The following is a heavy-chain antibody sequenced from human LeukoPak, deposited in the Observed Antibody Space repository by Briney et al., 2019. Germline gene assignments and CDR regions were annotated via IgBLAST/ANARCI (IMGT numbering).Heavy chain of an antibody. CDR2: VYPADSRT. V-gene: IGHV5-51*01. Sequence: GESLKISCKGSGYSFTNIWIGWVRQMPGKGLEWMGIVYPADSRTTYSPSFQGQVTISADKSINTAYLQWNSLKASDTAMYYCARRSIYTGYDAPFFDYWGQGTLVTVSS. CDR1: GYSFTNIW. CDR3: ARRSIYTGYDAPFFDY. D-gene: IGHD5-12*01. J-gene: IGHJ4*02.